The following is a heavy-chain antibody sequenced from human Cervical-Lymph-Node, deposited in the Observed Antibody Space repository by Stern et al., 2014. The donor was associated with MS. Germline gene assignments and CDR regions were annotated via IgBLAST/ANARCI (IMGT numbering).Heavy chain of an antibody. D-gene: IGHD2-2*01. J-gene: IGHJ6*02. CDR3: AREVDCSSTSCLYYYYAMDV. CDR1: GYTFTEYY. CDR2: INPNSGGQ. V-gene: IGHV1-2*04. Sequence: VQLVQSGAEVRKPGASVKGSCKTSGYTFTEYYMNWVRQAPGQGLEWMGWINPNSGGQKYAQKFQGWVTMTRDTSIGTVYMELSRLRSDDTAVYYCAREVDCSSTSCLYYYYAMDVWGQGTTVTVS.